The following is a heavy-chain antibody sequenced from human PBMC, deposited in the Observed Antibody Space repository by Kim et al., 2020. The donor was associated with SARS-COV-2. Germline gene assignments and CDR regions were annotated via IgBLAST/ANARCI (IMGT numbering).Heavy chain of an antibody. CDR1: GYSFTSYW. D-gene: IGHD3-22*01. V-gene: IGHV5-10-1*01. Sequence: GESLKISCKGSGYSFTSYWISWVRQMPGKGLEWMGRIDPSDSYTNYSPSFQGHVTISADKSISTAYLQWSSLKASDTAMYYCARLPTYYYDSSGYYSDAFDIWGQGTMVTVSS. J-gene: IGHJ3*02. CDR3: ARLPTYYYDSSGYYSDAFDI. CDR2: IDPSDSYT.